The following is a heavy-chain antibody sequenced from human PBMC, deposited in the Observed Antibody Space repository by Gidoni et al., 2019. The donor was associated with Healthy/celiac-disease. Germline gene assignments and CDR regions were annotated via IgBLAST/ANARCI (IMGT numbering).Heavy chain of an antibody. J-gene: IGHJ4*02. CDR1: GFTFSIYA. Sequence: EVQLLESGGGLVQPGGSLRLSCAASGFTFSIYAMSWVRQAPGKGLEWVSAISGSGGSTYYAGSVKGRFTISRDNSKNTLYLQMNSLRAEDTAVYYCARDFWSGYYPNREEHFDYWGQGTLVTVSS. D-gene: IGHD3-3*01. CDR2: ISGSGGST. CDR3: ARDFWSGYYPNREEHFDY. V-gene: IGHV3-23*01.